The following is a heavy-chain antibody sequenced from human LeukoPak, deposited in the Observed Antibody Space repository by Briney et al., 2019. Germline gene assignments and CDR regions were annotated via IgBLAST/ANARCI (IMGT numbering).Heavy chain of an antibody. CDR3: AKRPLYPSDCSGYYLDY. D-gene: IGHD3-22*01. CDR1: GFTFSSYA. J-gene: IGHJ4*02. V-gene: IGHV3-23*01. Sequence: GGSLRLSCAASGFTFSSYAMSWVRQAPGKGLEWVSAISGSGGSTYYADSVKGRFTISRNNSKNTQYMQLNSLRADDTAVYYCAKRPLYPSDCSGYYLDYWGQGTLVTVSS. CDR2: ISGSGGST.